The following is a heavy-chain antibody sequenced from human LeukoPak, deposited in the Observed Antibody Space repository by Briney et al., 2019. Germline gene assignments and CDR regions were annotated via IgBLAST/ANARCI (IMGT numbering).Heavy chain of an antibody. J-gene: IGHJ3*02. Sequence: KTGGSLRLSCAASGFTFSSYSMNWVRQAPGKGLEWVSSISSSSSYIYYADSVKGRFTISRDNAKNSLYLQMNSLRAEDTAVYYCARDGGGDAFDIWGQGTMVTVSS. CDR1: GFTFSSYS. CDR2: ISSSSSYI. CDR3: ARDGGGDAFDI. V-gene: IGHV3-21*01. D-gene: IGHD3-16*01.